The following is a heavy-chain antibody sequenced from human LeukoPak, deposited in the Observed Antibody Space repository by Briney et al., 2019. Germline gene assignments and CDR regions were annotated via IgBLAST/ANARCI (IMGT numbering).Heavy chain of an antibody. CDR1: GCTFTDYY. J-gene: IGHJ6*03. CDR3: ARDWGGSGWAAYYYHYMDV. D-gene: IGHD6-25*01. Sequence: VASVKVSCKASGCTFTDYYMHWVRQAPGQGLEWMGWINPNTADTTYAHNFQGRISMTSDTSISTAYVELSRLTPDDTAVYYSARDWGGSGWAAYYYHYMDVWGKGTTVTVSS. CDR2: INPNTADT. V-gene: IGHV1-2*02.